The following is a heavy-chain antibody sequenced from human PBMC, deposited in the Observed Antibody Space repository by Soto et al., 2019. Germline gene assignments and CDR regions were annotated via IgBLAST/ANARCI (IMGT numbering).Heavy chain of an antibody. Sequence: QVQLVQSGAEVKKPGASVKVSCKASGYTFTSYYMHWVRQAPGQGLEWMGIINPSGGSTSYAQKFQGRVTMTRDTSTSTVYMELSSLRSEDTAVYYCAREAGILWFGELGLFDPWGQGTLVTVSS. CDR1: GYTFTSYY. J-gene: IGHJ5*02. D-gene: IGHD3-10*01. CDR2: INPSGGST. V-gene: IGHV1-46*01. CDR3: AREAGILWFGELGLFDP.